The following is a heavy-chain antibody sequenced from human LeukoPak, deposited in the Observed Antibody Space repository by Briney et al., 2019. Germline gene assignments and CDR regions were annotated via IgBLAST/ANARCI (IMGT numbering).Heavy chain of an antibody. Sequence: GASVKVSCKASGYTFTNYGISWVRQAPGQGLEWMGWISAYKGDTNYAQKFQGRLTMTTDRSTSTAYMELRSLRSDDTAVYYCARDPNGDYDFDKWGQGTQVTVPS. CDR3: ARDPNGDYDFDK. V-gene: IGHV1-18*01. J-gene: IGHJ4*02. CDR2: ISAYKGDT. D-gene: IGHD4-17*01. CDR1: GYTFTNYG.